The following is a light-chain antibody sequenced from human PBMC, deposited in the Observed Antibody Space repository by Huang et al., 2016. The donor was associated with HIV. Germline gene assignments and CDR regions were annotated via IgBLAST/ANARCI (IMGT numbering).Light chain of an antibody. V-gene: IGKV3-15*01. CDR1: ESSLRN. J-gene: IGKJ2*01. Sequence: VMTQSPATLSVSPGERATLSCRASESSLRNLAWYQQRTGQPPRLLIYGASVRLPGIPDRFRGSGSGTEFSLTISSLQSEDFAVYYCQQYNKWPPYTYGQGTKLEIK. CDR3: QQYNKWPPYT. CDR2: GAS.